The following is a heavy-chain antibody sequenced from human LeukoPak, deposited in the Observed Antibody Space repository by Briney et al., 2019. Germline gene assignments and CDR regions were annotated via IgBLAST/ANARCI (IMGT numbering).Heavy chain of an antibody. CDR3: AKDRLTIFYYFDY. V-gene: IGHV3-30*18. CDR1: GFTFNSYG. J-gene: IGHJ4*02. Sequence: GGSLRLSCAASGFTFNSYGMHWVRQAPGKGLEWVAVISYDGSNKYYADSVKGRFTISRDDSKNTLYLQMNSLRAEDTAVYYCAKDRLTIFYYFDYWGQGTLVTVSS. D-gene: IGHD3-9*01. CDR2: ISYDGSNK.